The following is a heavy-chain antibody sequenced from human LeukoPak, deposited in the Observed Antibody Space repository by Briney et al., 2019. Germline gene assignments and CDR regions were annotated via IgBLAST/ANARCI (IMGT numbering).Heavy chain of an antibody. V-gene: IGHV3-73*01. D-gene: IGHD1-26*01. CDR2: IRSKPSSYAT. CDR1: GFAISGST. CDR3: SSGTDYYDYGMDV. J-gene: IGHJ6*02. Sequence: GGSLKLSCAASGFAISGSTVHWVRRASGKGLEWVGRIRSKPSSYATVYAESVKGRFTISSDDSKNTAYLLMNGLKTEDTAVYYCSSGTDYYDYGMDVWGQGTTITVSS.